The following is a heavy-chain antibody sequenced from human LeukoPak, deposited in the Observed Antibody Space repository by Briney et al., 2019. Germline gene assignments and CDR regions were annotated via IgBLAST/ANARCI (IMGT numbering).Heavy chain of an antibody. CDR3: ASWWELHGYFDY. CDR2: ISSSGSTI. CDR1: GFTFSDYY. D-gene: IGHD1-26*01. V-gene: IGHV3-11*01. Sequence: GGSLRLSCAASGFTFSDYYMSWIRQAPGKGLEWVSYISSSGSTIYYADSVKGRFTISRDNSKNTLYLQMNSLRAEDTAVYYCASWWELHGYFDYWGQGTLVTVSS. J-gene: IGHJ4*02.